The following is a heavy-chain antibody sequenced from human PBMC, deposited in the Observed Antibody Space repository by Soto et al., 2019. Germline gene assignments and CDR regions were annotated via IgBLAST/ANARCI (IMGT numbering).Heavy chain of an antibody. CDR3: AKAYSNGWYDH. J-gene: IGHJ5*02. CDR2: LSGSGSST. D-gene: IGHD5-18*01. Sequence: EVQLLESGGGLVQPGGSLRLSCAASGFTFSSYAMNWVRQAPGKGLEWVSGLSGSGSSTYYAAPVKGRFTISRDNSKNILYLQMNSLRAEDTAVYYCAKAYSNGWYDHWGQGTLDTVSS. V-gene: IGHV3-23*01. CDR1: GFTFSSYA.